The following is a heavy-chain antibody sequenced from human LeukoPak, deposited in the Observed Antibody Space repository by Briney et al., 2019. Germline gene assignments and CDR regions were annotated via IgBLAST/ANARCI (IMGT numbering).Heavy chain of an antibody. CDR3: ARVTGYIVEDYFDY. Sequence: SETLSLTCAVYGGSFSGYYWSWIRQPPGKGLEWIGYIYYSGSTNYNPSLKSRVTISVDTSKNQFSLRLSSVTAADTAVYYCARVTGYIVEDYFDYWGQGTLVTVSS. V-gene: IGHV4-59*01. D-gene: IGHD3-22*01. CDR2: IYYSGST. J-gene: IGHJ4*02. CDR1: GGSFSGYY.